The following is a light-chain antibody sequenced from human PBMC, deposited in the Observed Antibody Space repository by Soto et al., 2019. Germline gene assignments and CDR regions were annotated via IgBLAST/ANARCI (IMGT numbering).Light chain of an antibody. CDR1: QSVSND. CDR2: DAS. CDR3: QQRSNWPLT. Sequence: EIVMTQSPATLSVSPGDRATLSCRASQSVSNDLAWYQQRPGQAPRLLIYDASNRATGIPARFSGSGSGTDFTLTISSLEPEDFAVYYCQQRSNWPLTFGGGTKVDIK. V-gene: IGKV3-11*01. J-gene: IGKJ4*01.